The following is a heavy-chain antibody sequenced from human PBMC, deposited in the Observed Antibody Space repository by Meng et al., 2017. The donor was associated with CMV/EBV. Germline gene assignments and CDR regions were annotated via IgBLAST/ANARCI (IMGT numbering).Heavy chain of an antibody. CDR1: GFTFSSYW. J-gene: IGHJ4*02. CDR3: ARDRTLRFLEWLNTHFDY. V-gene: IGHV3-7*01. D-gene: IGHD3-3*01. Sequence: ETLSLTCAASGFTFSSYWMSWVRQAPGKGLEGVANIKQDGSEKYYGDSVKGRFTISRDNAKNSLYLQMNSLRAEDTAVYYCARDRTLRFLEWLNTHFDYWGQGTLVTVSS. CDR2: IKQDGSEK.